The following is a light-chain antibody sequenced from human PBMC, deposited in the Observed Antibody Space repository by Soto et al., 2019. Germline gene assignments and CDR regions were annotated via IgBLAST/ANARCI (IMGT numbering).Light chain of an antibody. CDR3: QKYFGVPLT. J-gene: IGKJ1*01. V-gene: IGKV1-39*01. CDR1: QSISSY. CDR2: AAS. Sequence: DIQMTQSPSSLSASVGDRVTITCRASQSISSYLNWYQQKPGKAPKLLIYAASSLQSGVPSRFSGGGSVTAFTLTIGSLQPEDVATFYCQKYFGVPLTIGQGTKVEI.